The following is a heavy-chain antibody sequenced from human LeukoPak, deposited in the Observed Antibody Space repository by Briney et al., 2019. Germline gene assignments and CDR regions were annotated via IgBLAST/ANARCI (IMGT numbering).Heavy chain of an antibody. CDR1: GFTFSSYA. J-gene: IGHJ4*02. CDR3: AKDESSSLYELLLLDY. Sequence: GGSLRLSCAASGFTFSSYAMSWVRQAPGKGLEWVSAISGSGGSTYYADSVKGRFTISRDNSKNTLYLQMNSLRAEDTAVYYCAKDESSSLYELLLLDYWGQGTLVTVSS. CDR2: ISGSGGST. V-gene: IGHV3-23*01. D-gene: IGHD6-13*01.